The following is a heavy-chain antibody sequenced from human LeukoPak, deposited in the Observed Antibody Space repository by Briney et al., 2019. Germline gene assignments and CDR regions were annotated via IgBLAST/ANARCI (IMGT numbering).Heavy chain of an antibody. CDR3: ARGYSGYDSSMRY. D-gene: IGHD5-12*01. CDR1: GFTFSSYG. J-gene: IGHJ4*02. Sequence: GGSLRLSCAASGFTFSSYGMHWVRQAPGKGLEWVAVIWYDGSNKYYADSVKGRFTISRDNSKNTPYLQMNSLRAEDTAVYYCARGYSGYDSSMRYWGQGTLVTVSS. CDR2: IWYDGSNK. V-gene: IGHV3-33*01.